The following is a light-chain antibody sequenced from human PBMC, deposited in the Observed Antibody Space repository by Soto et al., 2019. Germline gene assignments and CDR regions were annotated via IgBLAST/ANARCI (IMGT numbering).Light chain of an antibody. Sequence: EIVMTQSPATLSVSPGERATLSCGASQSVSSNLAWYQQKPGQAPRLLIYGASTRATGIPARFSGSGSGTEFTLTIRSLQSEDFAVYYCQQYNNWLRRTFGQGTKVEIK. CDR3: QQYNNWLRRT. V-gene: IGKV3-15*01. CDR2: GAS. CDR1: QSVSSN. J-gene: IGKJ1*01.